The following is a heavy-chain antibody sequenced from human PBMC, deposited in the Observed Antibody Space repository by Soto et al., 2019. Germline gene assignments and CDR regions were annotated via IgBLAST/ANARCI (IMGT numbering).Heavy chain of an antibody. V-gene: IGHV1-69*01. Sequence: QVQLVQSGAEVKKPGSSVKVSCKASGGTFSSYAISWVRQAPGQGLEWMGGIIPIFGTANYAQKFQGRVTITADESTSTAYRELSSLRAEDTAVYYCARVPPYSSSWYFDYWGQGTLVTVSS. D-gene: IGHD6-13*01. CDR1: GGTFSSYA. J-gene: IGHJ4*02. CDR2: IIPIFGTA. CDR3: ARVPPYSSSWYFDY.